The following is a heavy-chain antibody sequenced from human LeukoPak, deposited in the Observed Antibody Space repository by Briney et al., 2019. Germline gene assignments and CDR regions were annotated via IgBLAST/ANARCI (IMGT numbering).Heavy chain of an antibody. CDR1: GYTFTSYG. D-gene: IGHD3-9*01. Sequence: GASVKVSCKASGYTFTSYGISWVRQAPGQGLEWMGWISAYNGNTNYAQKLQGRVTITADESTSTAYMELSSLRSEDTAVYYCAREGHYDILTGYYFDPWGQGTLVTVSS. J-gene: IGHJ5*02. CDR3: AREGHYDILTGYYFDP. V-gene: IGHV1-18*01. CDR2: ISAYNGNT.